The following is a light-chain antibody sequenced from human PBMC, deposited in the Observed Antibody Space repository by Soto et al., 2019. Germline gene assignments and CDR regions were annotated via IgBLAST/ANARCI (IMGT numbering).Light chain of an antibody. Sequence: EIVFTQSPGTLSLSPGEGATLSCRASQSVSSSYIAWYQQRPGQTPSLLIYGASTRATGIPDRFSGSGSGTHFTLTISRLEPEDFAVYYCQQYGSSGTFGQGTKVDI. V-gene: IGKV3-20*01. J-gene: IGKJ1*01. CDR3: QQYGSSGT. CDR1: QSVSSSY. CDR2: GAS.